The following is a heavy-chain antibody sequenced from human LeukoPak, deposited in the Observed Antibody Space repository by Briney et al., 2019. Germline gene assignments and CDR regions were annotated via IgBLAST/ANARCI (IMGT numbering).Heavy chain of an antibody. CDR3: ASGGSYGYQGLCCPEH. J-gene: IGHJ1*01. CDR2: INPSGGST. D-gene: IGHD5-18*01. CDR1: GYTFTNYY. Sequence: ASVKVSCKASGYTFTNYYMHWVRQAPGQGLEWMGIINPSGGSTSYAQKFQGRVTMTRDTSTSTVYMELSSLRSEDTAVYYCASGGSYGYQGLCCPEHWGQGTLVTVSS. V-gene: IGHV1-46*01.